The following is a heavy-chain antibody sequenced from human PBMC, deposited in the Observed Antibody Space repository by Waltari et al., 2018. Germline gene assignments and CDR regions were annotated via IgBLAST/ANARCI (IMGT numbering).Heavy chain of an antibody. D-gene: IGHD3-10*01. Sequence: QVQLQQWGAGLLKPSETLSLTCAVYGGSFSGYYWSWIRQPPGKGLEWIGEINHSGSTNYNPSLKSRVTISVDTSKNQFSLKLSSVTAADTAVYYCARGITMVRGSLYYYYGMDVWGQGTTVTVSS. J-gene: IGHJ6*02. CDR2: INHSGST. V-gene: IGHV4-34*01. CDR1: GGSFSGYY. CDR3: ARGITMVRGSLYYYYGMDV.